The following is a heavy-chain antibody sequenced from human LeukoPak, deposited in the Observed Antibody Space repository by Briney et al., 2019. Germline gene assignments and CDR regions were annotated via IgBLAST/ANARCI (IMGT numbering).Heavy chain of an antibody. CDR2: IYHSGST. CDR1: GYSISSGYY. D-gene: IGHD2-15*01. Sequence: PSETLSLTCAVSGYSISSGYYWGWIRQPPGKGLEWIGSIYHSGSTYYNPSLKSRVTISVDTSKNQFSLKLSSVTAADTAVYYCASSDCSGSCYFDYWGQGTLVTVSS. J-gene: IGHJ4*02. CDR3: ASSDCSGSCYFDY. V-gene: IGHV4-38-2*01.